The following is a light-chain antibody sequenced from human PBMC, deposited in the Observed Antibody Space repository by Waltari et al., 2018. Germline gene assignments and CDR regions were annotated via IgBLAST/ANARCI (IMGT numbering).Light chain of an antibody. Sequence: CRASQTVRTTYLAWYQQKPGQAPTLLSYGASSRATGIPDRFSGSGSGTGFSLTISSLEPEDFAVYYCQQYDISPLTFGGGTKVEIK. J-gene: IGKJ4*01. CDR2: GAS. CDR3: QQYDISPLT. CDR1: QTVRTTY. V-gene: IGKV3-20*01.